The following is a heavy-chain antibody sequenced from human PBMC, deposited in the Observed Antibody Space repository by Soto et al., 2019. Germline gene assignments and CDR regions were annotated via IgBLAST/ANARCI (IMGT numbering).Heavy chain of an antibody. CDR1: GGTFSSYT. D-gene: IGHD2-21*01. Sequence: QVQLVQSGAEVKKPGSSVKVSCKASGGTFSSYTISWVRQAPGQGLEWMGRIIPILGITNYAQKFQGRVTITAAKSPSTAYMELSSLRSVDTALYYCAGPIPPPGSRFLFDYWGQGTLVTVSS. V-gene: IGHV1-69*02. CDR2: IIPILGIT. CDR3: AGPIPPPGSRFLFDY. J-gene: IGHJ4*02.